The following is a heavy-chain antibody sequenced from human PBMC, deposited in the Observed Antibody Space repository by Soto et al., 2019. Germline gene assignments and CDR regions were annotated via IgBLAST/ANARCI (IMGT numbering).Heavy chain of an antibody. V-gene: IGHV3-9*01. CDR2: INWNSGSI. CDR3: VKAESINGDSGHFRH. D-gene: IGHD6-19*01. Sequence: EVQLVESGGGLVQPGRSLRLSCAASGFTFDVYAMHWVRQVPGKGLEWVSGINWNSGSIGYADSVKSRFAISRDNAKHSLHLQMNSLRAEYTAFYYFVKAESINGDSGHFRHWGQCTLVTVSS. CDR1: GFTFDVYA. J-gene: IGHJ1*01.